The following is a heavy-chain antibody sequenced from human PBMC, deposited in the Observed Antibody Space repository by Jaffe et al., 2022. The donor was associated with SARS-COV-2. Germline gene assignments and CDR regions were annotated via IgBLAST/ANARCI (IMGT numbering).Heavy chain of an antibody. Sequence: QVQLQESGPGLVKPSQTLSLTCTVSGGSISSGSYYWSWIRQPAGKGLEWIGRIYTSGSTNYNPSLKSRVTISVDTSKNQFSLKLSSVTAADTAVYYCARTSIVATANFDYWGQGTLVTVSS. CDR2: IYTSGST. V-gene: IGHV4-61*02. J-gene: IGHJ4*02. CDR3: ARTSIVATANFDY. CDR1: GGSISSGSYY. D-gene: IGHD5-12*01.